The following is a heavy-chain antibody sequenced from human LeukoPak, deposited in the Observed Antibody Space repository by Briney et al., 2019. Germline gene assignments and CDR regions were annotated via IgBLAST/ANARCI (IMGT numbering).Heavy chain of an antibody. D-gene: IGHD6-13*01. Sequence: PSETLSLTCTVSGGSISSYYWSWIRQPAGKGLEWIGRIYTSGSTNYNPSLKSRVTMSVDTSKNQFSLKLSSVTAADTAVYYCARHGIYSSSPDYYMDVWGKGTTVTISS. CDR1: GGSISSYY. J-gene: IGHJ6*03. V-gene: IGHV4-4*07. CDR2: IYTSGST. CDR3: ARHGIYSSSPDYYMDV.